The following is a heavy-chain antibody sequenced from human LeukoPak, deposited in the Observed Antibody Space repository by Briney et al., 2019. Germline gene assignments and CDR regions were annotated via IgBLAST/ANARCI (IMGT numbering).Heavy chain of an antibody. V-gene: IGHV3-21*01. D-gene: IGHD4-17*01. CDR2: ISSSSYI. Sequence: PGGSLRLSCAASGFTFSSYSMNWVRQAPGKGPEWVSSISSSSYIYYADSVKGRFTISRDNAKNSLYLQMNSLRAEDTAVYYCARDYGDPSRYWGQGTLVTVSS. CDR1: GFTFSSYS. CDR3: ARDYGDPSRY. J-gene: IGHJ4*02.